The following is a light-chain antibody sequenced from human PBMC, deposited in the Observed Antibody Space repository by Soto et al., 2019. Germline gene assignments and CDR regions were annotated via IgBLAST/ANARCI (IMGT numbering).Light chain of an antibody. J-gene: IGLJ1*01. CDR3: GSWDSSLSAYV. CDR2: DDN. CDR1: SSNIGGNS. V-gene: IGLV1-51*01. Sequence: QSLLTQPPSLSAAPGQKVTISCSGSSSNIGGNSVSWYQQLPVTAPKLLIYDDNKRPSGIPDRFSGSKSGTSATLGITGFQTGDEADYYCGSWDSSLSAYVFGTGTKVTVL.